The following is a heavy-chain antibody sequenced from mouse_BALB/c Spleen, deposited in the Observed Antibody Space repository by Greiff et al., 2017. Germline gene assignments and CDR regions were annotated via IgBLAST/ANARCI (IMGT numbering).Heavy chain of an antibody. D-gene: IGHD1-1*01. Sequence: VKVVESGAELARPGASVKLSCKASGYTFTSYWMQWVKQRPGQGLEWIGAIYPGDGDTRYTQKFKGKATLTADKSSSTAYMQLSSLASEDSAVYYCARYYGSSDYWGQGTTLTVSS. CDR2: IYPGDGDT. CDR1: GYTFTSYW. J-gene: IGHJ2*01. V-gene: IGHV1-87*01. CDR3: ARYYGSSDY.